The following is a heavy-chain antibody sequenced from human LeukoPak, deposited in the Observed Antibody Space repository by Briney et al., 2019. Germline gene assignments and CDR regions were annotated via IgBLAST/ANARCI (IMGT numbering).Heavy chain of an antibody. CDR2: INHSGST. V-gene: IGHV4-34*01. D-gene: IGHD2-2*01. J-gene: IGHJ5*02. CDR3: ARARRYCSSTSCYFNWFDL. Sequence: SETLSLTCAVYGGSFSGYYWSWIRQPPGKGLEWIGEINHSGSTKYNPSLKSRVTISADTSKHQFSLKLSSVTPADTAVYYCARARRYCSSTSCYFNWFDLWGQGTLVTVSS. CDR1: GGSFSGYY.